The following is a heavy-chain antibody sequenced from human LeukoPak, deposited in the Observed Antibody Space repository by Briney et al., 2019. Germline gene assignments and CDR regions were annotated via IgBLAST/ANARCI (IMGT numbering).Heavy chain of an antibody. D-gene: IGHD6-13*01. J-gene: IGHJ4*02. Sequence: PSETLSLTCAVYGGSFSGYYWSWIRQPPGKGLEWIGEINHSGSTNYNPSLKSRVTISVDTSKNQFSLKLSSVTAADTAVYYCARGCGKAAGTPNWGQGTLVTVSS. V-gene: IGHV4-34*01. CDR3: ARGCGKAAGTPN. CDR2: INHSGST. CDR1: GGSFSGYY.